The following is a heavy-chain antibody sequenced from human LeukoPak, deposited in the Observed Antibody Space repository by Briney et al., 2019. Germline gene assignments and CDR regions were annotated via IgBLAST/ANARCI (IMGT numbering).Heavy chain of an antibody. CDR3: ARGDRIVGATPLGY. J-gene: IGHJ4*02. CDR1: GFTFSSYS. V-gene: IGHV3-48*04. D-gene: IGHD1-26*01. Sequence: GGSLRLSCAASGFTFSSYSMNWVRQAPGKGLEWVSYISSSSSTIYYADSVKGRFTVSRDNAKNSLYLQMNSLRAEDTAVYYCARGDRIVGATPLGYWGQGTLVTVSS. CDR2: ISSSSSTI.